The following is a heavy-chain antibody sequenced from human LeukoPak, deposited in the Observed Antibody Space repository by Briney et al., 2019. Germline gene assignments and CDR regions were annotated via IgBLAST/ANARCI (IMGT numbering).Heavy chain of an antibody. CDR1: GGSISSGDYY. Sequence: PSETLSLTCTVSGGSISSGDYYWSWIRQPPGKGLEWIGYIYCSGSTYYNPSLKSRVTISVDTSKNQFSLKLSSVTAADTAVYYCARGVYSYYYGMDVWGQGTTVTVSS. CDR3: ARGVYSYYYGMDV. D-gene: IGHD5-18*01. CDR2: IYCSGST. V-gene: IGHV4-30-4*01. J-gene: IGHJ6*02.